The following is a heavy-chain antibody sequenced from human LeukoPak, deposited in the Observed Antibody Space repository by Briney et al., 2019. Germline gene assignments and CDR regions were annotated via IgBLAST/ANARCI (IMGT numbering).Heavy chain of an antibody. D-gene: IGHD6-6*01. CDR2: ISNSGGST. V-gene: IGHV3-23*01. CDR3: AKETSSSFDY. CDR1: GFTFSSYA. J-gene: IGHJ4*02. Sequence: GGSLRLSCAASGFTFSSYAMNWVRQAPGEGLEWVSGISNSGGSTYYADSVKGPFTISRDNSKNTLYLQMNSLRAEDTAVYYCAKETSSSFDYWGQGTLVTVSS.